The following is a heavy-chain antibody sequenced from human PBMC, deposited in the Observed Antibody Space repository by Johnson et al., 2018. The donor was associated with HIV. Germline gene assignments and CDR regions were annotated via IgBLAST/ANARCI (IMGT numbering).Heavy chain of an antibody. CDR3: ARAPYNWNEGLFAAFDM. CDR2: ISGSGFDT. Sequence: QVQLVESGGDLIKPGGSLRLSCATSNFTFKDYYMNWIRQAPGKGLEWISYISGSGFDTFYADSVKGRFTISRDNAKKSLYLQMSSLRAEDTVVYYWARAPYNWNEGLFAAFDMWGRGTKVTVSS. D-gene: IGHD1-20*01. J-gene: IGHJ3*02. CDR1: NFTFKDYY. V-gene: IGHV3-11*04.